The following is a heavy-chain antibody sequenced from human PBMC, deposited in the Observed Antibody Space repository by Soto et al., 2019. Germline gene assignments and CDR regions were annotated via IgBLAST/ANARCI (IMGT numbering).Heavy chain of an antibody. V-gene: IGHV4-59*01. J-gene: IGHJ6*02. CDR2: IYYSGST. CDR3: ARNDYGMDV. CDR1: GGSISSYY. Sequence: SETLSLTCTVSGGSISSYYWSWIRQPPGKGLEWIGYIYYSGSTNYNPSPKSRVTISVNTSKNQFSLKLSSVTAADTAVYYCARNDYGMDVWGQGTTVTVSS. D-gene: IGHD3-16*01.